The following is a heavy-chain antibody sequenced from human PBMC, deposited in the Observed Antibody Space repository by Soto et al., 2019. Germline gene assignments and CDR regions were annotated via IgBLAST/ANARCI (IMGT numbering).Heavy chain of an antibody. CDR3: ARGYYTSWYWFDR. CDR1: GGSVSTGVHY. CDR2: IYYSGST. V-gene: IGHV4-61*08. D-gene: IGHD6-13*01. J-gene: IGHJ2*01. Sequence: QVQLQESGPGLVKPSETLSLTCTVSVSGGSVSTGVHYWSWIRQPPGKGLEWIGYIYYSGSTNYTPSLMCRVTISVDTSKNQFSRKLTSVTAADTAVYYCARGYYTSWYWFDRWGRGTLVTVSS.